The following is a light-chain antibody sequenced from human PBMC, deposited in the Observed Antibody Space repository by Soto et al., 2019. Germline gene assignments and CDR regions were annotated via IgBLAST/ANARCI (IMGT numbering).Light chain of an antibody. CDR1: QSIHRW. CDR2: DAS. J-gene: IGKJ1*01. Sequence: DIQMTQSPSTLSASVGDRVTISCRASQSIHRWLAWYQQKPGKAPKLLIYDASSLESGVPSRFSGSGSGTDLTLTISSLQPDDFATYYCQQANSFPPWTFGQGTKV. V-gene: IGKV1-5*01. CDR3: QQANSFPPWT.